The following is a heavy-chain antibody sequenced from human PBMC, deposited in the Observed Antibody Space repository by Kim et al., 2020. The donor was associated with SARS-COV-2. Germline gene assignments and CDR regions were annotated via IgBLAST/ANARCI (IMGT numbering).Heavy chain of an antibody. J-gene: IGHJ4*01. Sequence: GGSLRLSCAASGFTVNSNYMSWVRQAPGKGLEWVSVIYSGGSTYYADSVKGRFTISRDISENTLYLHMNSLRAEDTAVYYCASPRFWSGQFADWVLDYWG. V-gene: IGHV3-53*01. D-gene: IGHD3-3*01. CDR3: ASPRFWSGQFADWVLDY. CDR1: GFTVNSNY. CDR2: IYSGGST.